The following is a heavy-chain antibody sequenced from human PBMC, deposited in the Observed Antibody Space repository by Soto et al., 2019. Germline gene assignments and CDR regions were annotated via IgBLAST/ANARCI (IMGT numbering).Heavy chain of an antibody. Sequence: PGESLKISCQGSGYSFTSYWIGWVRQMPGKGLEWMGIIYPGDSDTRYSPSFQGQVTISADKSISTAYLQWSSLRAEDTAVYYCAREVVLMVYDYYYYYMDVWGKGTTVTVSS. CDR3: AREVVLMVYDYYYYYMDV. CDR2: IYPGDSDT. V-gene: IGHV5-51*01. CDR1: GYSFTSYW. J-gene: IGHJ6*03. D-gene: IGHD2-8*01.